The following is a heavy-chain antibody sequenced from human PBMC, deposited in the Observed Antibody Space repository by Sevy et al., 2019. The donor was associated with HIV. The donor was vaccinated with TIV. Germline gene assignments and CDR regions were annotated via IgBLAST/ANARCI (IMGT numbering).Heavy chain of an antibody. D-gene: IGHD2-15*01. V-gene: IGHV1-58*01. CDR1: GFTFTSSA. CDR3: AADYCSGGSCYYYYMDV. Sequence: ASVKVSCKASGFTFTSSAVQWVRQARGQRLEWIGWIVVGSGNTNYAQKFQERVTITRDISTSTAYMELSSLRSEDTAVYYCAADYCSGGSCYYYYMDVWGKRTTVTVSS. J-gene: IGHJ6*03. CDR2: IVVGSGNT.